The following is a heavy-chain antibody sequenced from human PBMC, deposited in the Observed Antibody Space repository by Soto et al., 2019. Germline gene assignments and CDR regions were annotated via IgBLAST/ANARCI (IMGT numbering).Heavy chain of an antibody. V-gene: IGHV3-23*01. D-gene: IGHD5-12*01. CDR1: GLTFSSYA. Sequence: PGGSQRLSYAASGLTFSSYAMSWVRQAPGKGLEWVSAISGSGGSTYYADSVKGRFTISRDNSKNTLYLQMNSLRAEDTAVYYCAKGPYSGYDFGYWGQGTLVTVSS. CDR2: ISGSGGST. J-gene: IGHJ4*02. CDR3: AKGPYSGYDFGY.